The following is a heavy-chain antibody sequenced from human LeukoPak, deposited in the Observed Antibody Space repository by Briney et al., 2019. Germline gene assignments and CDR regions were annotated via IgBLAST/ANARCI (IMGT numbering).Heavy chain of an antibody. V-gene: IGHV1-46*01. J-gene: IGHJ5*02. Sequence: ASVKVSCKASGYTFTSYYMHWVRQAPGQGLEWMGIINPSGGSTNYAQKFQGRVTMTRDTSTSTVYMELSSLRSEDTAVYYCARDSARLEWLLYNWFDPWGQGTLVTVSS. CDR2: INPSGGST. CDR3: ARDSARLEWLLYNWFDP. CDR1: GYTFTSYY. D-gene: IGHD3-3*01.